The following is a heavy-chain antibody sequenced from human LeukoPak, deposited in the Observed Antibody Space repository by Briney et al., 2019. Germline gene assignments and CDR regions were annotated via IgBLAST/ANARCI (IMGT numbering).Heavy chain of an antibody. CDR2: MSSSDDGR. D-gene: IGHD2-15*01. V-gene: IGHV3-23*01. CDR1: GFSFSSYA. CDR3: IPVVAATHPFDY. J-gene: IGHJ4*02. Sequence: PGGSLRLSCATSGFSFSSYAMSWVRQAPGKGLEWVSAMSSSDDGRYYAASVRGRFTISRDTSRSTLYLQMNSLRAEDTAVYYCIPVVAATHPFDYWGQGTLVTVSS.